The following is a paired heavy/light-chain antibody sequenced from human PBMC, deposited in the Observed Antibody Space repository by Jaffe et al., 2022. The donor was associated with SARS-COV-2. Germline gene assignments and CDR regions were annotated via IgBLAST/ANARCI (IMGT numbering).Light chain of an antibody. Sequence: QSALTQPASVSGSPGQSITISCTETSSDLDIYKFVSWFQKHPGKAPRLLIYDVIHRPSGVSNRFSGSASGNTASLTISGLQAEDEADYYCSSYTARVTAVFGSGTKVTVL. CDR1: SSDLDIYKF. CDR3: SSYTARVTAV. CDR2: DVI. J-gene: IGLJ1*01. V-gene: IGLV2-14*03.
Heavy chain of an antibody. CDR2: LSWKSDSV. CDR3: ARDIHHYVSDASDV. Sequence: EVQLVESGGGLVQPGRSLRLSCAASGFNFDDYAMHWVRQVPGKGLEWVSGLSWKSDSVGYADSVKGRFTISRDNAKNSLYLQMNSLRAEDTALYYCARDIHHYVSDASDVWGQGTMVIVSS. V-gene: IGHV3-9*01. CDR1: GFNFDDYA. J-gene: IGHJ3*01. D-gene: IGHD3-10*01.